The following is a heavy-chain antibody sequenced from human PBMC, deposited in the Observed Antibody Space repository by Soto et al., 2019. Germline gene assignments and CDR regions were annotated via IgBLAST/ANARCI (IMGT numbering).Heavy chain of an antibody. J-gene: IGHJ4*02. V-gene: IGHV3-30-3*01. CDR2: ISYDGSNK. CDR3: ARGEMATSTPEN. D-gene: IGHD5-12*01. Sequence: QVQLVESGGGVVQPGRSLRLSCAASGFTFSSYAMHWVRQAPGKGLEWVAVISYDGSNKYYADSVKGRFTISRDNSKNTLYLQMNSLRAEDTAVYYCARGEMATSTPENWGQGTLVTVSS. CDR1: GFTFSSYA.